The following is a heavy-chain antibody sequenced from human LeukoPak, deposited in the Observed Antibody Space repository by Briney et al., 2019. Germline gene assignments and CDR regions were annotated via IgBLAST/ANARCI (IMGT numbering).Heavy chain of an antibody. D-gene: IGHD6-6*01. V-gene: IGHV3-48*02. J-gene: IGHJ3*02. CDR1: GFTFNSYN. Sequence: PGGSLTLSCAASGFTFNSYNMNWVRQAPGKGLEWVSYISSSSSTIYCADSVKGRFTISRDSAKTSLFLQMNSLRDEDTAVYYCARAYSSSSGRDAFDSWGLGTLVTVSS. CDR2: ISSSSSTI. CDR3: ARAYSSSSGRDAFDS.